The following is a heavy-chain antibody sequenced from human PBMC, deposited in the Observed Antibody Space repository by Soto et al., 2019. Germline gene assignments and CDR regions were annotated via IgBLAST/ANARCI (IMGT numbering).Heavy chain of an antibody. D-gene: IGHD4-17*01. CDR1: GFTFSSYA. CDR3: TYYGGTRATDYYYYGMDV. V-gene: IGHV3-23*01. Sequence: PGGSLRLSCAASGFTFSSYAMNWVRQAPGKGLEWVSVISGSGSSTYYADSVRGRFTISRDNSKDTLYVQMNSLRAEDTAVYYCTYYGGTRATDYYYYGMDVWGQGTTVTVSS. J-gene: IGHJ6*02. CDR2: ISGSGSST.